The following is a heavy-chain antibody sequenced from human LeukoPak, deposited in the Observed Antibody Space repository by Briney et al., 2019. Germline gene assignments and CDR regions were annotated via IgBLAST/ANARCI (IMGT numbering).Heavy chain of an antibody. CDR2: ITASGGST. Sequence: GGSLRLSCAASGFISTTYAMSWVRQAPGKGLEWVSDITASGGSTCYADSVGGRLTISRGSPSNTLSLRMNSLRAEDTAVYYCARDQGSGYFYYFNMWGQGTLVTVSS. J-gene: IGHJ4*02. CDR3: ARDQGSGYFYYFNM. V-gene: IGHV3-23*01. D-gene: IGHD3-22*01. CDR1: GFISTTYA.